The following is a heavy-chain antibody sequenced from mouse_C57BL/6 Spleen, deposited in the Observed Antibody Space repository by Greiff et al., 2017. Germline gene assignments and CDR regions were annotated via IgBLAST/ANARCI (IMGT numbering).Heavy chain of an antibody. Sequence: QVQLQQSGAELMKPGASVKLSCKATGYTFTGYWIEWVKQRPGHGLEWIGEILPGSGSTNYNEKFKGKATFTVDTSSSTAYMQLSSLTTECSAIYYCAIDPNYCGSSFYWYFDDWGTGTTVTVSS. V-gene: IGHV1-9*01. CDR3: AIDPNYCGSSFYWYFDD. CDR1: GYTFTGYW. J-gene: IGHJ1*03. CDR2: ILPGSGST. D-gene: IGHD1-1*01.